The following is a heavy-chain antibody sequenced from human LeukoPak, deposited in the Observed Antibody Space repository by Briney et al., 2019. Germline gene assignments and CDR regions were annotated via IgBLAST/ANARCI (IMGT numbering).Heavy chain of an antibody. CDR3: ANQPGLYDSGWSWTYHFFGVDV. Sequence: PAEGSLRLSCAASGFSFNSYAMSWVRQAPGKGLEWVSAVSGRGERTYYADFVQGRFSTSRDNSKDTVYLQMNSLRAGDTAIYYCANQPGLYDSGWSWTYHFFGVDVWGQGTTVTVSS. CDR2: VSGRGERT. V-gene: IGHV3-23*01. CDR1: GFSFNSYA. D-gene: IGHD6-19*01. J-gene: IGHJ6*02.